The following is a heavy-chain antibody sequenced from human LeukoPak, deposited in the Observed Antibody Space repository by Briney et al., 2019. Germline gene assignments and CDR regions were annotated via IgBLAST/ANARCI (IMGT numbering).Heavy chain of an antibody. CDR2: INNRGGT. CDR1: GESFSDYY. J-gene: IGHJ4*01. D-gene: IGHD2-2*01. V-gene: IGHV4-34*01. Sequence: SETLSLTCFAYGESFSDYYCNWFRQSPPKQLEGIGGINNRGGTSYNPSLKSRVTMSVDTSANSFSLKVTSMTASDSAVYYCVRAVEKKCCSSCYVLPFDYWGQGTRVTVSS. CDR3: VRAVEKKCCSSCYVLPFDY.